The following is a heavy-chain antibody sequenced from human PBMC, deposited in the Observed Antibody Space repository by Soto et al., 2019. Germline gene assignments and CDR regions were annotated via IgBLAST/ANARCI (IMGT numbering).Heavy chain of an antibody. Sequence: GGSLRLSRAASGFTFSSYAMHWVRQAPGKGLEYVSAISSNGGSTYYANSVKGRFTISRDNSKNTLYLQMGSLRAEDMAVYYCARSYGDYVSIYYMDVWGKGTTVTVSS. D-gene: IGHD4-17*01. CDR3: ARSYGDYVSIYYMDV. CDR1: GFTFSSYA. CDR2: ISSNGGST. J-gene: IGHJ6*03. V-gene: IGHV3-64*01.